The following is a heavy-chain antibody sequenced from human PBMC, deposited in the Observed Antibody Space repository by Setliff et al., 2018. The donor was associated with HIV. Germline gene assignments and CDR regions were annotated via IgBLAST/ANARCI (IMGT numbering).Heavy chain of an antibody. CDR3: ARGSRYYDILTGYYRDYYYMDV. CDR1: GGSFSGYY. V-gene: IGHV4-34*01. J-gene: IGHJ6*03. D-gene: IGHD3-9*01. Sequence: KPSETLSLTCAVYGGSFSGYYWSWIRQPPGKGLEWIGEINHSGSTNYNPSLKSRVTISVDTSKNQFSLKLSSVTAADTAVYYCARGSRYYDILTGYYRDYYYMDVWGKGTTVTVSS. CDR2: INHSGST.